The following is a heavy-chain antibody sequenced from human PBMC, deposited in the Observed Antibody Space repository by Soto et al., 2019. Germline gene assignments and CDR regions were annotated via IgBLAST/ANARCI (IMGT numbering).Heavy chain of an antibody. J-gene: IGHJ6*02. CDR1: GYTFTSYG. Sequence: ASVKVSCKASGYTFTSYGISWVRQAPGQGLEWMGWISAYNGNTNYAQKLQGRVTMTTDTSTSTAYIELRSLRSDDTAVYYWARDPGFKDFWSGYYIGLREGWYYYGMDVWGQGTTVTVSS. V-gene: IGHV1-18*01. D-gene: IGHD3-3*01. CDR3: ARDPGFKDFWSGYYIGLREGWYYYGMDV. CDR2: ISAYNGNT.